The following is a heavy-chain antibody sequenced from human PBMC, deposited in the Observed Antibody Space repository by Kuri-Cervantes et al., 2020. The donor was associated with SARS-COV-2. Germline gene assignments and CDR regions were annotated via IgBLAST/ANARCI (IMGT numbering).Heavy chain of an antibody. CDR2: INHSGST. D-gene: IGHD6-19*01. Sequence: GSLRPSCAVYGGSFSGYYWSWIRQPPGKGLEWIGEINHSGSTNYNPSLKSRVTISVDTSKNQFSLKLSSVTAADTAVYYCARASAGYSSGKGSLDYWGQGTLVTVSS. V-gene: IGHV4-34*01. J-gene: IGHJ4*02. CDR1: GGSFSGYY. CDR3: ARASAGYSSGKGSLDY.